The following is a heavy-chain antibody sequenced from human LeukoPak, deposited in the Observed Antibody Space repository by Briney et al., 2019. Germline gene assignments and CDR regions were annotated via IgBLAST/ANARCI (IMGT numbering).Heavy chain of an antibody. CDR1: GGSISSYY. Sequence: SETLSLTCTVSGGSISSYYWSWIRQPPGKGLEWIGYIYYSGSTNYNPSLKSRVTISVDTSKNQFSLKLSSVTAADTAVYYCATSSYYYYMDVWGKGTTVTISS. V-gene: IGHV4-59*01. J-gene: IGHJ6*03. CDR2: IYYSGST. CDR3: ATSSYYYYMDV.